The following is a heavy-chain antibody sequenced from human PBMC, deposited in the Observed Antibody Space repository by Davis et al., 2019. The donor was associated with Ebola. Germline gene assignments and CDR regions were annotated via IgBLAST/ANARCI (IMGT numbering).Heavy chain of an antibody. J-gene: IGHJ4*02. CDR3: AHRSIAAAGSVGFDY. CDR2: IYWADDK. Sequence: SGPTLVKPTQTLTLTCTFSGFSLSTSGVGVGWIRQPPGKALEWLSLIYWADDKRYSPTLKSRLTITKDTSKNQVVLTMTNMDPVDTATYYCAHRSIAAAGSVGFDYWGQGTLVTVSS. D-gene: IGHD6-13*01. CDR1: GFSLSTSGVG. V-gene: IGHV2-5*02.